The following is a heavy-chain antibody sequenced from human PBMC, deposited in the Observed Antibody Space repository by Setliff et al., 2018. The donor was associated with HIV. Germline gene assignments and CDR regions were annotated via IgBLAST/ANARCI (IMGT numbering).Heavy chain of an antibody. Sequence: ASVKVSCKASGSTFTTYAISWVRQAPGQGLEWMGWISTHNDDTDYAQKFQGRVTMTSDTSTSTVYMELRSLRSDDTAVYYCARDRQDYSAGSYIYYFDYWGQGTLVTVSS. D-gene: IGHD3-10*01. V-gene: IGHV1-18*01. CDR2: ISTHNDDT. CDR1: GSTFTTYA. CDR3: ARDRQDYSAGSYIYYFDY. J-gene: IGHJ4*02.